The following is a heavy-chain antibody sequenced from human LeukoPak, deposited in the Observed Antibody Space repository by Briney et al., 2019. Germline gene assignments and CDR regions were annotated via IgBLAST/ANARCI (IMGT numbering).Heavy chain of an antibody. Sequence: SETLSLTCTVSGGSISSGDYYWSWIRQPPGKGLEWIGYIYYSGSTYYNPSLKSRVTISVDTSKNQFSLKLSSVTAADTAVYYCARGEGTTVTSVHFDYWGQGTLVTVSS. CDR1: GGSISSGDYY. CDR3: ARGEGTTVTSVHFDY. V-gene: IGHV4-30-4*02. D-gene: IGHD4-17*01. CDR2: IYYSGST. J-gene: IGHJ4*02.